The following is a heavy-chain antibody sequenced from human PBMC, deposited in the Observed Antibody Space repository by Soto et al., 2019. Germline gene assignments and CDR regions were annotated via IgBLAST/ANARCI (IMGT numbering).Heavy chain of an antibody. D-gene: IGHD2-15*01. CDR2: IYYSGST. J-gene: IGHJ6*03. CDR3: AGVSRRYCRGGSCSSRGYYYSSMDV. Sequence: SETLSLTCTVSGGSISSYFWSWIRQPPGKGLEWIGNIYYSGSTNNNPSLKSRVTMSVDTSKNQFSLKLSSVTAADTAVYYCAGVSRRYCRGGSCSSRGYYYSSMDVWGKGTTVTVSS. CDR1: GGSISSYF. V-gene: IGHV4-59*01.